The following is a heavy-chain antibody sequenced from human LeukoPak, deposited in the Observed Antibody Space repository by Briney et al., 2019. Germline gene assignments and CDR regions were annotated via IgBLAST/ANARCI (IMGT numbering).Heavy chain of an antibody. J-gene: IGHJ4*02. CDR2: IYYSGTT. CDR1: GGSLSSSSYY. CDR3: ARDNDQLGLDPFDY. Sequence: SETLSLTCTVSGGSLSSSSYYWGWIRQSPGTGLEWIGSIYYSGTTYYNPSLKSRVTISIDTSKNQFSLKLSSVTAADTAMYYCARDNDQLGLDPFDYWGQGTLVTVSS. D-gene: IGHD1-1*01. V-gene: IGHV4-39*07.